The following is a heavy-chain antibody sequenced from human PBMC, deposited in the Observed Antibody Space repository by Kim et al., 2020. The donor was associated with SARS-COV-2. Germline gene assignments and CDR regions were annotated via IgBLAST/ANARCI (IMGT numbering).Heavy chain of an antibody. V-gene: IGHV3-21*01. CDR2: ISSSSSYI. D-gene: IGHD5-12*01. CDR3: ARDTHVDIVATITSDGGIGY. Sequence: GGSLRLSCAASGFTFSSYSMNWVRQAPGKGLEWVSSISSSSSYIYYADSVKGRFTISRDNAKNSLYLQMNSLRAEDTAVYYCARDTHVDIVATITSDGGIGYWGQGTLVTVSS. J-gene: IGHJ4*02. CDR1: GFTFSSYS.